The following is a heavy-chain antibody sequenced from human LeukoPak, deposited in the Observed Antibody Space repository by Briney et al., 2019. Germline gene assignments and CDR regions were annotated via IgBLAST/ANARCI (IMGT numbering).Heavy chain of an antibody. D-gene: IGHD3-3*01. J-gene: IGHJ6*03. CDR3: ARDHNDFWSGKRLYYYYYMDV. CDR2: IYISGST. CDR1: GGSISSGSYY. Sequence: SETLSLTCTVSGGSISSGSYYWSWIRQPAGKGLEWIGRIYISGSTNYNPSLKSRVTISVDTSKNQFSLKLSSVTAADTAVYYCARDHNDFWSGKRLYYYYYMDVWGKGTTVTVSS. V-gene: IGHV4-61*02.